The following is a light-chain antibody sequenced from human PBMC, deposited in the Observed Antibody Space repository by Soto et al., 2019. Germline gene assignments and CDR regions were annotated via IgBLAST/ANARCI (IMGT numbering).Light chain of an antibody. CDR2: LEGSGSY. Sequence: QAVLTQSSSASASLGSSVKLTCTLSSGHSSYIIAWHQQQPGKAPRYLMKLEGSGSYNKGSGVPDRFSGSSSGADRYLTISNSQFEDEADYYCETWDSNTHVFGGGTKLTVL. CDR3: ETWDSNTHV. J-gene: IGLJ3*02. V-gene: IGLV4-60*02. CDR1: SGHSSYI.